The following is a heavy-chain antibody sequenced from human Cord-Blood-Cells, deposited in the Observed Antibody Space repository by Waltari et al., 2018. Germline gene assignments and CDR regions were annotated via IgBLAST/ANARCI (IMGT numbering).Heavy chain of an antibody. J-gene: IGHJ4*02. CDR2: INPNSGGT. CDR3: ALWSGYRDY. V-gene: IGHV1-2*06. CDR1: GYTFTGYY. Sequence: QVQLVQSGAEVKKPGASVQVSCTASGYTFTGYYMHWGRPAPGQGLEWMGRINPNSGGTNYAQKFQGRVTMTRDTAISTAYMELSRLRSDDTAVYYCALWSGYRDYWGQGTLVTVSS. D-gene: IGHD3-3*01.